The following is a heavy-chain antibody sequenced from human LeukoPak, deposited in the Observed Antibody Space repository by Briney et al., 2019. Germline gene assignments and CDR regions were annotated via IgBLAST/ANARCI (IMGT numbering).Heavy chain of an antibody. D-gene: IGHD3-16*01. J-gene: IGHJ4*02. CDR3: ARTLRGGGALDY. Sequence: PGGSLRLSCAASGFTFSNYWLNWVRQAPGKGLEWVANIKEDGSEKYYVDSVKGRFTISRDNAKNSLFLQMNSLRAEDTAVYCCARTLRGGGALDYWGQGTLVTVSS. CDR2: IKEDGSEK. V-gene: IGHV3-7*03. CDR1: GFTFSNYW.